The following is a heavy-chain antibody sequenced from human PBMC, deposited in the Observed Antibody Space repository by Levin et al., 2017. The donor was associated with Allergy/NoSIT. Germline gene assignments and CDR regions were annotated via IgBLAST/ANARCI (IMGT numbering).Heavy chain of an antibody. D-gene: IGHD3-9*01. V-gene: IGHV3-21*01. CDR1: GFTFSSYS. CDR2: ISSSSSYI. J-gene: IGHJ3*02. Sequence: LSLTCAASGFTFSSYSMNWVRQAPGKGLEWVSSISSSSSYIYYADSVKGRFTISRDNAKNSLYLQMNSLRAEDTAVYYCARDGTYYDILTGSRTVAFDIWGQGTMVTVSS. CDR3: ARDGTYYDILTGSRTVAFDI.